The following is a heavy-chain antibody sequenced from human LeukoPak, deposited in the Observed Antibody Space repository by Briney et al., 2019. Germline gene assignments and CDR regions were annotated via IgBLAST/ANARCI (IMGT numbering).Heavy chain of an antibody. CDR3: AKDTGRYYYGSGSQSAPDY. J-gene: IGHJ4*02. Sequence: GGSLRLSCAASGFTFSRYAVHWVRQAPGKGLEWVAVISFDGSNKYYADSVKGRFTISRDNSKNTLYLQMNSLRAEDTAVYYCAKDTGRYYYGSGSQSAPDYWGQGTLVTVSS. V-gene: IGHV3-30-3*01. D-gene: IGHD3-10*01. CDR1: GFTFSRYA. CDR2: ISFDGSNK.